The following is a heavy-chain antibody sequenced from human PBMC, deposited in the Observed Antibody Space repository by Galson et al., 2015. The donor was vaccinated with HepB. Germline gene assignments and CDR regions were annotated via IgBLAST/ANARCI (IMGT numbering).Heavy chain of an antibody. Sequence: SLRLSCAASGFTFSDYYMSWIRQVPGKGLEWVSYISSSSSYTNYADSVKGRFTISRDNAKNSLYLQMNSLRAEDTAVYYCARDRRYDRPPRDAFDIWGQGTMVTVSS. CDR3: ARDRRYDRPPRDAFDI. D-gene: IGHD3-22*01. V-gene: IGHV3-11*05. J-gene: IGHJ3*02. CDR1: GFTFSDYY. CDR2: ISSSSSYT.